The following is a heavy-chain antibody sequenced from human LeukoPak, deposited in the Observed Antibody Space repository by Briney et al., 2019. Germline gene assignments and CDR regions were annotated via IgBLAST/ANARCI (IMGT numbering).Heavy chain of an antibody. CDR1: GVHLNAYW. V-gene: IGHV3-74*01. D-gene: IGHD1-1*01. Sequence: GSLELFFATSGVHLNAYWMQRVPQAPGKGLVWVSRINTDGSSPTYAASVKGRFTISRDNAKNTLYLQMNSLTAEDTAVYYCVTQGNWTWGQGTLVTVSS. J-gene: IGHJ4*02. CDR2: INTDGSSP. CDR3: VTQGNWT.